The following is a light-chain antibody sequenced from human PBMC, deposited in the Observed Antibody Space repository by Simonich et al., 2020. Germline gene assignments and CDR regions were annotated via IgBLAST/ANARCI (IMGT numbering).Light chain of an antibody. CDR1: SGSIASNY. V-gene: IGLV6-57*03. CDR3: QSYDSSNWV. CDR2: GDN. Sequence: NFMLTQPHSVSESPGKTVTISCTRSSGSIASNYVQWYQQRPGSAPTTGIYGDNQRPSGVPARFSGSIDSSSNSASLTISGLKTEDEADYYCQSYDSSNWVFGGGTKLTVL. J-gene: IGLJ3*02.